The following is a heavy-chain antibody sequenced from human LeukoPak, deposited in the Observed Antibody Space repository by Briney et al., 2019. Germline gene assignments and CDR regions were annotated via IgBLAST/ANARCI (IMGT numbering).Heavy chain of an antibody. CDR1: GFTFSTYA. V-gene: IGHV3-30*04. D-gene: IGHD6-19*01. Sequence: GGSLRLSCAASGFTFSTYAMSWVRQAPGKGLEWVAVISYDGSNKYYADSVKGRFTISRDNSKNTLYLQMNSLRAEDTAVYYCARDYGPSYSSGWWGGFDYWGQGTLVTVSS. J-gene: IGHJ4*02. CDR3: ARDYGPSYSSGWWGGFDY. CDR2: ISYDGSNK.